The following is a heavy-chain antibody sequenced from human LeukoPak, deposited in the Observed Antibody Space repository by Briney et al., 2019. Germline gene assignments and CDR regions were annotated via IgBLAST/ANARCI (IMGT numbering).Heavy chain of an antibody. Sequence: SETLSLTCTVSGDSIINYYWAWIRQPPGKGLEWIGYIHYSGTTSYNPSLKSRVTISVDTSRTQFSLKLSSVTAADTAVYYCARLPGCSGADCYRAFDIWGQGTVVTVSS. D-gene: IGHD2-21*02. CDR2: IHYSGTT. CDR1: GDSIINYY. J-gene: IGHJ3*02. V-gene: IGHV4-59*01. CDR3: ARLPGCSGADCYRAFDI.